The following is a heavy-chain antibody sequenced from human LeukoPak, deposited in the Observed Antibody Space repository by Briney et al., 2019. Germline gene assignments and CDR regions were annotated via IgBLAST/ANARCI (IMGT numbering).Heavy chain of an antibody. CDR3: ARASPADYYGLDV. CDR2: ISSGGST. J-gene: IGHJ6*02. V-gene: IGHV3-66*01. Sequence: PGGSLRLSCAASGFNVINNYMTWVRQAPGKGLERVSVISSGGSTYYADSVKGRFTISRDNSKNTLYLQMNSLRAEDTAVYYCARASPADYYGLDVWGQGTTATVSS. D-gene: IGHD6-6*01. CDR1: GFNVINNY.